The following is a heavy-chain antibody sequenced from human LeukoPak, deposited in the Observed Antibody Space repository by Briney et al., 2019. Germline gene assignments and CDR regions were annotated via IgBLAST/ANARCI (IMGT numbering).Heavy chain of an antibody. CDR3: ARGPWGPLTH. CDR1: GFTFSNAW. CDR2: IKQDGSEK. Sequence: GGSLRLSCAASGFTFSNAWMSWVRQAPGKGLEWVANIKQDGSEKYYVDSMKGRFTISRDNAKNSLYLQMNSLRTEDTAVYYCARGPWGPLTHWGQGTLVTVSS. J-gene: IGHJ4*02. V-gene: IGHV3-7*01. D-gene: IGHD3-16*01.